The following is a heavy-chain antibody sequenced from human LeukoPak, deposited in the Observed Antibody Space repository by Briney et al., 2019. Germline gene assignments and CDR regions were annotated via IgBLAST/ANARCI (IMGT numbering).Heavy chain of an antibody. D-gene: IGHD2-2*01. V-gene: IGHV3-23*01. Sequence: GGSLRLSCAASGFTFISYTMSWVRQAPGKGLEWVSAISGSGGSTYYADSVKGRFTISRDNSKNTLYLQMNSLRAEDTAVYYCANPRVPAANGCFDPWGQGTVVAVSS. J-gene: IGHJ5*02. CDR3: ANPRVPAANGCFDP. CDR1: GFTFISYT. CDR2: ISGSGGST.